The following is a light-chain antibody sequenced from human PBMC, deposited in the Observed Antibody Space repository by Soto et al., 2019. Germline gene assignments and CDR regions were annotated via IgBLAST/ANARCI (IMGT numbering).Light chain of an antibody. Sequence: EIVLTQSPGTLSFSPGERATLSCRASQSVSSSHLAWYQQKPGQAPRLLIYGASTRATGIPARFSGSGSGTAFTLTISSLQPDDFATYYCQQYNSYFWTFGQGTKVDIK. V-gene: IGKV3-20*01. CDR1: QSVSSSH. CDR2: GAS. J-gene: IGKJ1*01. CDR3: QQYNSYFWT.